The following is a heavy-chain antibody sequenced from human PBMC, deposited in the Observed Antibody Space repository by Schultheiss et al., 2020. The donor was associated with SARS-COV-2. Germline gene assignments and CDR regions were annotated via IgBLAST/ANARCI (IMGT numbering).Heavy chain of an antibody. V-gene: IGHV3-30-3*01. D-gene: IGHD1-26*01. J-gene: IGHJ4*02. CDR3: ARAPYRGSYFPPVGFDF. CDR1: GFAFNDYT. CDR2: ISFHGSDE. Sequence: GGSLRLSCAASGFAFNDYTMHWVRQAPGKGLEWVAVISFHGSDEYYADSVKGRFTISRDISNNTLYLQLNTLRPEDTAVYYCARAPYRGSYFPPVGFDFWGQGTPVTVSS.